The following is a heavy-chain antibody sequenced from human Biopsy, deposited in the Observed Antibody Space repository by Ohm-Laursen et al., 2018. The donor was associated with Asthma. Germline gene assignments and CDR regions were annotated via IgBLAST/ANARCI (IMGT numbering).Heavy chain of an antibody. Sequence: SLRLSCTAFGFTFSSYSMHWVRQAPGRGPEYVSFIATDGSNKFYADSVKGRFTVSRDNSKHTLYLHMTGLRADDTGVYYCVKDHSAGYYYFDDWGQGAQVTVSS. J-gene: IGHJ4*02. D-gene: IGHD2-21*01. CDR2: IATDGSNK. CDR3: VKDHSAGYYYFDD. CDR1: GFTFSSYS. V-gene: IGHV3-64D*08.